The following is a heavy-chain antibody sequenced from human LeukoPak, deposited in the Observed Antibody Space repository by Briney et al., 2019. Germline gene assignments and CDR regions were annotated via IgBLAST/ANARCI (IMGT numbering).Heavy chain of an antibody. CDR3: ARDVRQYYYGSGSYLFDP. J-gene: IGHJ5*02. Sequence: GGSLRLSCAASGFTFSSHSMNWVRQAPGKGLEWVSSISSSSSYIYYADSVKGRFTISRDNAKNSLYLQMNSLRAEDTAVYYCARDVRQYYYGSGSYLFDPWGQGTLVTVSS. CDR2: ISSSSSYI. V-gene: IGHV3-21*01. CDR1: GFTFSSHS. D-gene: IGHD3-10*01.